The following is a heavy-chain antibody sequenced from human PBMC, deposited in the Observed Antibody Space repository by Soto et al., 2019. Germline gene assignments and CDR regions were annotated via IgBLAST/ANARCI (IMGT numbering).Heavy chain of an antibody. CDR2: ISAYNGNT. D-gene: IGHD2-2*01. Sequence: QVQLVQSGAEVKKPGASVKVSCKASGYTFTSYGISWVRQAPGQGLEWMGWISAYNGNTNYAQKLQGRVTMTTDTSTSTAYMELRSLRSDDMAVYYCARFVVVPAATYYYYYGMDVWGQGTTVTVSS. CDR3: ARFVVVPAATYYYYYGMDV. V-gene: IGHV1-18*03. J-gene: IGHJ6*02. CDR1: GYTFTSYG.